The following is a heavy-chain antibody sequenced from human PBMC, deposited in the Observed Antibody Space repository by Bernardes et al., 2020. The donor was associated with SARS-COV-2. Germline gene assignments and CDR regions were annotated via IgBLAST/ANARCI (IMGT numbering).Heavy chain of an antibody. J-gene: IGHJ6*03. CDR2: IDDSGRT. CDR1: GGSISGSN. D-gene: IGHD3-22*01. Sequence: SETLSLFCTVSGGSISGSNWAWIRQPPGKELEWIGDIDDSGRTNYNPSLKRRVAISVDTSKNHLSLKLTSLTATDTAVYFCARVIAERDGYHYYKYLDVWGSGTTVIVSS. V-gene: IGHV4-59*08. CDR3: ARVIAERDGYHYYKYLDV.